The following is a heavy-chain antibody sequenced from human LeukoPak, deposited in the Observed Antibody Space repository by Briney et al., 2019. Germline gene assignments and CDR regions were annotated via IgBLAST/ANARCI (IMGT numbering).Heavy chain of an antibody. V-gene: IGHV4-34*01. CDR2: INHSGST. CDR1: GGSFSGYY. Sequence: SETLSLTCAVYGGSFSGYYWSWIRQPPGKGLEWIGEINHSGSTNYNPSLKSRVTISVDTSKNQFSLKLSSVTAADTAVYYCARGEDFYGYFDYWGQGTLVTVSS. D-gene: IGHD4-17*01. CDR3: ARGEDFYGYFDY. J-gene: IGHJ4*02.